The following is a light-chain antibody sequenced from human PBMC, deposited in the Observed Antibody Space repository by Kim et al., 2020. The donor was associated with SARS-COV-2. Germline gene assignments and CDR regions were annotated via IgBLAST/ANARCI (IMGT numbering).Light chain of an antibody. CDR3: QQYGSSPT. J-gene: IGKJ4*01. V-gene: IGKV3-20*01. CDR1: QSVSSSY. Sequence: SLSPGERAPLSCRASQSVSSSYLAWYQQKPGQAPRLLIYGASSRATGIPDRFSGSGSGTDFTLTISRLEPEDFAVYYCQQYGSSPTFGGGTKLEI. CDR2: GAS.